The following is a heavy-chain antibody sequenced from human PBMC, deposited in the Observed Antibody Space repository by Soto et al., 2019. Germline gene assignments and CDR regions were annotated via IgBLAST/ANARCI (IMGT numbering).Heavy chain of an antibody. Sequence: PGESLKISCKVSGFSFTNYWIGWVRQMPGKGLEWMGIIYPGDSDTRYSPSFQGQVSISADKSISTAYLQWSSLKASDTAMYYCVRLPGLGVVMPYYFDYWGQGTLVTVSS. D-gene: IGHD3-3*01. CDR2: IYPGDSDT. J-gene: IGHJ4*02. CDR3: VRLPGLGVVMPYYFDY. CDR1: GFSFTNYW. V-gene: IGHV5-51*01.